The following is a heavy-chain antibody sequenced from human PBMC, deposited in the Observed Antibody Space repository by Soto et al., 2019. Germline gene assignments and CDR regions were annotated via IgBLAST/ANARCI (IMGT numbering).Heavy chain of an antibody. CDR3: SSTSCYTWAFDI. Sequence: GESLKISCKVSGYSFTNDWIGWVRQMSGKGLEWMGIIYPGDSDTRYSPSFQGQVTISADKSISTAYLQWSSLKASDTATYYCSSTSCYTWAFDIWGQGTMVTVSS. J-gene: IGHJ3*02. V-gene: IGHV5-51*01. CDR2: IYPGDSDT. CDR1: GYSFTNDW. D-gene: IGHD2-2*02.